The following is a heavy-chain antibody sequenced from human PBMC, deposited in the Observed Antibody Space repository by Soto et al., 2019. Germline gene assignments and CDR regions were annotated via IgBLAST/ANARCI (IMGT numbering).Heavy chain of an antibody. CDR3: AKAPNFDWLSHFDY. Sequence: LRLSCAASGLTFSNYGMHWVRQAPGKGLEWVAVISYDGSNKYYADSVKGRFTISRDNSKNTLYLQMNRLRAEDTAVYYCAKAPNFDWLSHFDYWGQGTLVTVSS. CDR1: GLTFSNYG. D-gene: IGHD3-9*01. J-gene: IGHJ4*02. V-gene: IGHV3-30*18. CDR2: ISYDGSNK.